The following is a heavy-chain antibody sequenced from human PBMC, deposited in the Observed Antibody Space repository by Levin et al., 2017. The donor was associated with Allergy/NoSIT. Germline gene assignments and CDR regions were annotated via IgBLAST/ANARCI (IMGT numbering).Heavy chain of an antibody. CDR1: GGSISSDAYS. CDR3: ARAQDTYGPHTFDI. J-gene: IGHJ3*02. V-gene: IGHV4-30-2*01. D-gene: IGHD5-18*01. CDR2: IYHSGST. Sequence: ASETLSLTCSVSGGSISSDAYSWSWIRQPPGTGLEWIGYIYHSGSTSYHPSLKSRVTISVDRSKNQFSLKLSSVTAADTAVYYCARAQDTYGPHTFDIWGQGTKVTVSS.